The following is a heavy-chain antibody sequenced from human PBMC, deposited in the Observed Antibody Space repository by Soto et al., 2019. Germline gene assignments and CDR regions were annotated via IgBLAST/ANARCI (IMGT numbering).Heavy chain of an antibody. Sequence: SVKVSCKASGGTFSSYTISWVRQAPGQGLEWMGRIIPILGIANYAQKFQGRVTITADKSTSTAYMELSSLRSEDTAVYYCARGTALAGTDAFDIWGQATIVTVSS. CDR1: GGTFSSYT. CDR2: IIPILGIA. CDR3: ARGTALAGTDAFDI. D-gene: IGHD6-19*01. J-gene: IGHJ3*02. V-gene: IGHV1-69*02.